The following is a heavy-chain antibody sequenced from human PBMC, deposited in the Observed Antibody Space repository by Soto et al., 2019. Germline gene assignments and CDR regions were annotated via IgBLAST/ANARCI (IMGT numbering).Heavy chain of an antibody. Sequence: QVQLQESGPGLVRPSETLSLTCTVSGGSVSSGDYYWTWIRQPPGKGLEWIGYVYYGGSPNYNPSLKSRVSISVETAKNQFSLRLSSVTAADTAVYYCARIPVDTYMIYWFDPWGQGILVTVSS. V-gene: IGHV4-61*08. CDR3: ARIPVDTYMIYWFDP. D-gene: IGHD5-18*01. CDR2: VYYGGSP. J-gene: IGHJ5*02. CDR1: GGSVSSGDYY.